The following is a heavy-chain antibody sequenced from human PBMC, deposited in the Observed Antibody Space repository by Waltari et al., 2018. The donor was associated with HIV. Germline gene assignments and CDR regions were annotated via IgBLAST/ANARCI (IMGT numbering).Heavy chain of an antibody. CDR1: GYTFTSYY. CDR2: SNPSSGST. J-gene: IGHJ4*02. CDR3: ARYCSGGSCYSFDY. V-gene: IGHV1-46*03. Sequence: QVQLVQSGAEVKKPGASVKVSCKASGYTFTSYYMHWVRQAPGQGLEWMGISNPSSGSTSDAKKFQGRVTMTRDTSTSTVYMELSSLRSEDMAVYYCARYCSGGSCYSFDYWGQGTLVTIAS. D-gene: IGHD2-15*01.